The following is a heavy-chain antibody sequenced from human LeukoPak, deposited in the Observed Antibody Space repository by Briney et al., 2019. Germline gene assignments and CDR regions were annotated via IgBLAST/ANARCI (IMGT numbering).Heavy chain of an antibody. CDR1: VGSISSYY. D-gene: IGHD3-22*01. CDR3: ARAPPSSGYYYGYGY. J-gene: IGHJ4*02. V-gene: IGHV4-59*12. CDR2: IYYSGST. Sequence: SETLPLTFTFPVGSISSYYGSWIRQPPGKVLEWIGYIYYSGSTNYNPSLKSRVTISVDTYKNQLSLKLSSVTAADTAVYYCARAPPSSGYYYGYGYWGQGTLVTVSS.